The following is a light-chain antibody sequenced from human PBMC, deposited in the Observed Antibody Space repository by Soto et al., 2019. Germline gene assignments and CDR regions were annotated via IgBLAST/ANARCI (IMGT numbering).Light chain of an antibody. CDR2: WAF. J-gene: IGKJ1*01. CDR1: QSVLNSSNTKNY. V-gene: IGKV4-1*01. CDR3: QQYHGTLRGT. Sequence: DIVMTQSPDSLAVSLDERATINCKSSQSVLNSSNTKNYLAWYQQKPRQPPKLLIYWAFTRKSGVHYRFSGSGSGTDFTLTISSLQTEDVAFYYCQQYHGTLRGTFSQGTKVEIK.